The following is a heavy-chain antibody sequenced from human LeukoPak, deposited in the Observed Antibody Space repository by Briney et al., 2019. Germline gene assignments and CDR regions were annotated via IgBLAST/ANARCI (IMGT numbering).Heavy chain of an antibody. J-gene: IGHJ4*02. D-gene: IGHD3-10*01. V-gene: IGHV3-20*04. CDR1: GFTFADYG. CDR3: TRAPRGGEPVF. CDR2: ISWNGLVS. Sequence: GGTLRLSCTASGFTFADYGRSWVRQVPGKGLEWVRGISWNGLVSSYADSVRGRFTISRDNGKGSVFVQMDSLRVEDSASYYCTRAPRGGEPVFWGQGILVTVSS.